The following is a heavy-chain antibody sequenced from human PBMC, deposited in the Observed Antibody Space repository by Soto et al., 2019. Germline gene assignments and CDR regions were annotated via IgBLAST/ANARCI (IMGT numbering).Heavy chain of an antibody. V-gene: IGHV3-48*02. J-gene: IGHJ6*02. CDR1: GFSFSTST. D-gene: IGHD1-1*01. CDR2: ISSGSTTI. Sequence: GGSLRLSCAASGFSFSTSTMNWVRQAPGKGLEWVSYISSGSTTIYYADSVKGRFTISRDNGKNSLYLQMNSLRDEGTAVYYCARVRRNDASDYYGMDVWGQGTTVTVSS. CDR3: ARVRRNDASDYYGMDV.